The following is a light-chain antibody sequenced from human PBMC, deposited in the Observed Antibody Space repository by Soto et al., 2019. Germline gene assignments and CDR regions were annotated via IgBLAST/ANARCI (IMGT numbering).Light chain of an antibody. J-gene: IGKJ1*01. V-gene: IGKV1-5*03. Sequence: EIQMTQSPSTLSASVGDRVTITCRASQSISNWLAWYQQKPGKAPKLLIYKASTLESAVPSRFSGSGSETEFTLTISSLQPEDFATYYCQQSFGAPRTFGQGTKVDIK. CDR2: KAS. CDR1: QSISNW. CDR3: QQSFGAPRT.